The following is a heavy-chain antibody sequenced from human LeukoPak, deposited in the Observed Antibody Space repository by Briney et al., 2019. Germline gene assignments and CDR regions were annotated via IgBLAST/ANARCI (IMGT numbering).Heavy chain of an antibody. CDR1: GFTFNTYA. CDR3: ARDLAKGSYFDY. D-gene: IGHD3-10*01. CDR2: MWNDGSKI. J-gene: IGHJ4*02. Sequence: GGSLRLSCAASGFTFNTYAMHWVRQAPGKGLEWVAFMWNDGSKIYCADSVKGRFTISRDNSKNTLYLQMNTLRAEDTAIYYCARDLAKGSYFDYWGQGTLVTVSS. V-gene: IGHV3-33*01.